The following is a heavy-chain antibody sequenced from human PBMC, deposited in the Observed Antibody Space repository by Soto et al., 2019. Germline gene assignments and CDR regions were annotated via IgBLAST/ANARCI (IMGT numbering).Heavy chain of an antibody. V-gene: IGHV1-46*01. J-gene: IGHJ4*02. D-gene: IGHD5-18*01. CDR1: GYSFTTYY. Sequence: QVQLVQSGAEVKKPGASVKVSCKASGYSFTTYYMCWVRQVPGQGPEWMGIINPSGGSATYAQKFQGRATMTSDTSTSTVYMELSSLRSEDTAVYYCARGGYNYGNDYWGQGTLITVSS. CDR2: INPSGGSA. CDR3: ARGGYNYGNDY.